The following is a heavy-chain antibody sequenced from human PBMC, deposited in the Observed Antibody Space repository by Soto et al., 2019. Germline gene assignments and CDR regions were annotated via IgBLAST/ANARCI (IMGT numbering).Heavy chain of an antibody. J-gene: IGHJ4*02. CDR2: INQDGSEK. V-gene: IGHV3-7*01. Sequence: GSLRLSCAASGFTFSTYLMDWVRQTPGKGLEWVANINQDGSEKNYVDSVKGRFTIYRDNAKNSLYLQMSSLTAEDSALYYCSRSLDSWGQGTLVTVSS. CDR1: GFTFSTYL. CDR3: SRSLDS.